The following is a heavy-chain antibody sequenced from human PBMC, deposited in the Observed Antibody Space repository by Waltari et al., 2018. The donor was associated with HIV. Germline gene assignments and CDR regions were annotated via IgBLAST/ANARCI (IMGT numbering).Heavy chain of an antibody. J-gene: IGHJ4*02. CDR2: ISTSSSYI. Sequence: EVQLVESGGGLVKPGGSLRLSCAASGFTFSDYYMNWVRKAPGKGTELVSSISTSSSYIYYSDSGKGRFTISRDNAKNSLYLQMNSLRAEDTAGYYCARGGLGRYSSSWGTYWGQGTLVTVSS. CDR3: ARGGLGRYSSSWGTY. V-gene: IGHV3-21*01. CDR1: GFTFSDYY. D-gene: IGHD6-13*01.